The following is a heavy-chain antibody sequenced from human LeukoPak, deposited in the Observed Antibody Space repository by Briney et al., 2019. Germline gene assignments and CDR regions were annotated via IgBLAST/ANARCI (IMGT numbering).Heavy chain of an antibody. CDR1: GGTFSSYA. CDR2: IIPIFGTA. J-gene: IGHJ6*02. CDR3: AHSTIVLMVYVSSYYGMDV. D-gene: IGHD2-8*01. Sequence: GASVKVSCKASGGTFSSYAISWVRQAPGQGLEWMGGIIPIFGTANYAQKFQGRVTITADESTSTAYMELSSLRSEDTAVYYCAHSTIVLMVYVSSYYGMDVWGQGTTVTVSS. V-gene: IGHV1-69*13.